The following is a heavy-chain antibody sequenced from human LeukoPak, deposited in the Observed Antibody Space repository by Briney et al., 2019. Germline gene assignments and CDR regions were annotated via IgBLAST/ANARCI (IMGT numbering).Heavy chain of an antibody. Sequence: SSETLSLTCTVSGGSISSYYWSWIRQPPGKGLEWIGYIYYSGSTNYNPSLKSRVTISVDTSKNQFSLKLSSVTAADTAVYYCARDRPYYYDSSGYGDSDYWGQGTLVTVSS. V-gene: IGHV4-59*01. D-gene: IGHD3-22*01. CDR3: ARDRPYYYDSSGYGDSDY. CDR1: GGSISSYY. J-gene: IGHJ4*02. CDR2: IYYSGST.